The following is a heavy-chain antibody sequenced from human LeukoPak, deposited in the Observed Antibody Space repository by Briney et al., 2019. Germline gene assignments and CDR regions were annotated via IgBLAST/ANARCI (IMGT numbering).Heavy chain of an antibody. J-gene: IGHJ4*02. CDR3: AQVQTDSGYYHPFDY. CDR1: GFTFSS. V-gene: IGHV3-23*01. Sequence: GGSLRLSCAASGFTFSSWVRQAPGKGLEWVSTISGSGGSRSYADSVKGRFTISRDNSKNTLYLQMNSLRAEDTAVYYCAQVQTDSGYYHPFDYWGQGTLVTVSS. CDR2: ISGSGGSR. D-gene: IGHD3-22*01.